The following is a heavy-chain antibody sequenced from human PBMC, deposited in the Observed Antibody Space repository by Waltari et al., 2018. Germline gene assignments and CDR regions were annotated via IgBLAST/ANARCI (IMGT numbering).Heavy chain of an antibody. CDR2: IIPIFGTA. Sequence: QVQLVQSGAEVKKPGSSVKVSCKASGGTFSSYAISWVRQAPRQGLEWMGGIIPIFGTANYAQKFQGRVTITADESTSTAYMELSSLRAEDTAVYYCARQGSGAQLGSYYYYGMDVWGQGTTVTVSS. J-gene: IGHJ6*02. V-gene: IGHV1-69*01. D-gene: IGHD7-27*01. CDR3: ARQGSGAQLGSYYYYGMDV. CDR1: GGTFSSYA.